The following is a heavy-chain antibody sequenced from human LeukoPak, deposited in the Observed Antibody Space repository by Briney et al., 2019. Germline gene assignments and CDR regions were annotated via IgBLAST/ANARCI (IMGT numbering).Heavy chain of an antibody. J-gene: IGHJ4*02. D-gene: IGHD6-13*01. V-gene: IGHV3-7*04. CDR1: GFTFSSYW. Sequence: HPGGSLRLSCAASGFTFSSYWMSWVRQAPGKGLEWVANIKQDGSEKYYVDSVKGRFTISRDNAKNSLYLQMNSLRAEDTAVYYCARATIAAAGYYYFNYWGQGTQVTVSS. CDR3: ARATIAAAGYYYFNY. CDR2: IKQDGSEK.